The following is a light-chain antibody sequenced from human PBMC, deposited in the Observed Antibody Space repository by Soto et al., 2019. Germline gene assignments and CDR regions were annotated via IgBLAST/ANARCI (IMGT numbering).Light chain of an antibody. CDR2: ATS. Sequence: DIQMTQSPSSLSASVGDRVTITCQASQSISTYLIWYQQKPGKAPKLLIYATSSLQSGVPSRFSGSGSGTDFTLTISSLQPEDFATYYCQQSYSFPRTFGQGTKVDIK. J-gene: IGKJ1*01. CDR3: QQSYSFPRT. CDR1: QSISTY. V-gene: IGKV1-39*01.